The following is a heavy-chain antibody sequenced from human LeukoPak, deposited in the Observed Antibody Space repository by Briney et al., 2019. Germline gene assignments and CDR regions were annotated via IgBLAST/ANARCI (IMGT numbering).Heavy chain of an antibody. D-gene: IGHD3-10*01. CDR1: GSTFSNYG. V-gene: IGHV3-21*04. CDR3: ARYPRNYGSGDDAFDI. CDR2: ISSSGSYI. Sequence: PGGSLRLSCAASGSTFSNYGMNWVRQAPGKGLEWVSSISSSGSYIYYADSVKGRFTISRDNAKNSLYLQMNSLRAEDTAVYYCARYPRNYGSGDDAFDIWGQGTMVTVSS. J-gene: IGHJ3*02.